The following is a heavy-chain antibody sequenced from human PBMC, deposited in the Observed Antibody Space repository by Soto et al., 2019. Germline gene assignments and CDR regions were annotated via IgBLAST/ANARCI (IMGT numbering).Heavy chain of an antibody. Sequence: VASVNVSCKASGYPFSSIGISWVRQAPGQGLEWMGWISPYNRNTYYAQRLQGRVTMTTDTSTSTAYMELRSLRSDDTAMYFCARDLDGSGNYYTDYWGQGTLVTVSS. J-gene: IGHJ4*02. CDR1: GYPFSSIG. V-gene: IGHV1-18*01. CDR3: ARDLDGSGNYYTDY. CDR2: ISPYNRNT. D-gene: IGHD3-10*01.